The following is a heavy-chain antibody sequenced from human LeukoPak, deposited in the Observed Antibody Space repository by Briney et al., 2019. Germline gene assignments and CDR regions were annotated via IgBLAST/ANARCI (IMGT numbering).Heavy chain of an antibody. CDR2: VSPYNGDT. CDR1: GYTFTEYG. CDR3: ARVGRSLRAFDI. V-gene: IGHV1-18*01. D-gene: IGHD3-10*01. J-gene: IGHJ3*02. Sequence: ASVKFSCKASGYTFTEYGINCVRQAPGHGLEWMGWVSPYNGDTRYTQKFQGRVTLTTDTSTSTAYMELRSLTSDDTAVYYCARVGRSLRAFDIWGQGKMITVSS.